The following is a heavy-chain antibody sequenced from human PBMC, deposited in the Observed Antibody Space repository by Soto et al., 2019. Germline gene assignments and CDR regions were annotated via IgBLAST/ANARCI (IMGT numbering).Heavy chain of an antibody. Sequence: PGGSLGLSCAASGFTFSSYGMHWVRQAPGKGLEWVAVISYDGSNKYYADSVKGRFTISRDNSKNTLYLQMNSLRAEDTAVYYCAKDQLTSSSWYFGYYYYGMDVWGQGTTVTVSS. CDR2: ISYDGSNK. CDR1: GFTFSSYG. CDR3: AKDQLTSSSWYFGYYYYGMDV. J-gene: IGHJ6*02. D-gene: IGHD6-13*01. V-gene: IGHV3-30*18.